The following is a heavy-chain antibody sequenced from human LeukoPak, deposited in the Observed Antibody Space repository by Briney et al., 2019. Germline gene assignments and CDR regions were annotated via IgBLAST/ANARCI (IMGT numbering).Heavy chain of an antibody. V-gene: IGHV3-74*01. CDR1: GFTFSSYW. CDR2: INSDGSST. Sequence: GGSLRLSCAASGFTFSSYWMHWVRQAPGKGLVWVSRINSDGSSTSYAHSVKGRFTISRDNAKNTLYLQMNSLRAEDTAVYYCARGGYSYGYDDYYGMDVWGQGTTVTVSS. J-gene: IGHJ6*02. CDR3: ARGGYSYGYDDYYGMDV. D-gene: IGHD5-18*01.